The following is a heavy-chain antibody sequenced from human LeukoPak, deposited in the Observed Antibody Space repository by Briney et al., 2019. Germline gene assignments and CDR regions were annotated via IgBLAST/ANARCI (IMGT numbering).Heavy chain of an antibody. CDR2: ISYDGSNK. Sequence: GGSLRLSCAASGFTFSSYAMHWVRQAPGKGLEWVAVISYDGSNKYYADSVKGRFTISRDNSKNTLYLQMNSLRAEDTAVYYCAREKVSPTSFAPVVRPRALDYWGQGTLVTVSS. CDR3: AREKVSPTSFAPVVRPRALDY. CDR1: GFTFSSYA. D-gene: IGHD6-6*01. V-gene: IGHV3-30-3*01. J-gene: IGHJ4*02.